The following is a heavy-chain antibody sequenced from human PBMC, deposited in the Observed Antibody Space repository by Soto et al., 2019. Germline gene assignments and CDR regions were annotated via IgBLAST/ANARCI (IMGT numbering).Heavy chain of an antibody. CDR1: GGTFSSYA. J-gene: IGHJ4*02. D-gene: IGHD3-22*01. CDR2: IIPIFGTA. Sequence: ASVKVSCKASGGTFSSYAISWVRQAPGQGLEWMGGIIPIFGTANYAQKFQGRVTITADESTSTAYMELSSLRSEDTAVYYCARVRYDSRGYYRTQPFDYWGQGTLVTVSS. V-gene: IGHV1-69*13. CDR3: ARVRYDSRGYYRTQPFDY.